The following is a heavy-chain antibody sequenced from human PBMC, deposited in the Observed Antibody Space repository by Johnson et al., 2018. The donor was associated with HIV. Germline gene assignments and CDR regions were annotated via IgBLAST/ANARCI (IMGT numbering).Heavy chain of an antibody. CDR2: IRYDGSIK. V-gene: IGHV3-30*04. CDR1: GFTFSSYA. D-gene: IGHD1-1*01. J-gene: IGHJ3*02. CDR3: AITSRTDAFDI. Sequence: QVQLVESGGGVVQPGRSLRLSCAASGFTFSSYAMHWVRQAPGKGLEWVAVIRYDGSIKYYGDSVKGRFTISRDNSRNSLYLQMSSLRAEDTAVYYCAITSRTDAFDIWGQGTMVTVSS.